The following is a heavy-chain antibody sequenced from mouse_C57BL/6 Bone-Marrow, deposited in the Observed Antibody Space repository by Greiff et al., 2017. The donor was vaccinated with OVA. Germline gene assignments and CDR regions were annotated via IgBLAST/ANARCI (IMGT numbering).Heavy chain of an antibody. CDR3: AREKIYYDYDDYAMDY. D-gene: IGHD2-4*01. J-gene: IGHJ4*01. Sequence: ESGPGLVKPSQSLSLTCSVTSYSITSGYYWNWIRQFPGNKLEWMGYISYDGSNNYNPSLKNRISITRDTSKNQFFLKLNSVTTEDTATYYCAREKIYYDYDDYAMDYWGQGTSVTVSS. V-gene: IGHV3-6*01. CDR2: ISYDGSN. CDR1: SYSITSGYY.